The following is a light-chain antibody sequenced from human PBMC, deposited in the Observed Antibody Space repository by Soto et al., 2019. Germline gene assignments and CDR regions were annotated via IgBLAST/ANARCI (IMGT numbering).Light chain of an antibody. V-gene: IGKV3-20*01. Sequence: EIVLTQSPGTLSLSPGEGATLSCRASQSVGGTFLAWCQQKGGQAPRLLIHGASNRATGIPDRFSDSGSGTDCTLTISRLEPEDFAVYYCQQYGGSARTFGQGPKVEVK. CDR3: QQYGGSART. J-gene: IGKJ1*01. CDR2: GAS. CDR1: QSVGGTF.